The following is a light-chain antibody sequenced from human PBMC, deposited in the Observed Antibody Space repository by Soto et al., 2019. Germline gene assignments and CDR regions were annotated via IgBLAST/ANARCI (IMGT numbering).Light chain of an antibody. V-gene: IGLV1-47*01. Sequence: QTVVTQPPSASGTPGQGVTISCSGSSSNIGSNYVYWYQQLPGTAPKLLIYTNIQRPSGVPDRFSGSKSGTSASLAISGLRSEDEADYYCAAWDDSLSGVAFGGGTKLTVL. CDR1: SSNIGSNY. CDR2: TNI. CDR3: AAWDDSLSGVA. J-gene: IGLJ2*01.